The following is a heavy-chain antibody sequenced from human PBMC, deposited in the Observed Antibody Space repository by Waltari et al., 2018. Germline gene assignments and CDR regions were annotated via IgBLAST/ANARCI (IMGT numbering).Heavy chain of an antibody. CDR2: INHSGSS. Sequence: QVQLQQWGAGLLKPSETLSLTCAVFGGSFSAYHWSWIRQSPGKGLEWIGEINHSGSSINNPALKSRVNISIDTSKREVSLRRSSVTAADTGVYFCARGTGGSSTYYCAGMDVWGQWTTVTVSS. D-gene: IGHD3-22*01. CDR1: GGSFSAYH. CDR3: ARGTGGSSTYYCAGMDV. J-gene: IGHJ6*02. V-gene: IGHV4-34*01.